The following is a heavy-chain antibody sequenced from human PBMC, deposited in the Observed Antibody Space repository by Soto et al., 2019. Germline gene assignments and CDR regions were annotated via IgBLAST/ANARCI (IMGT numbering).Heavy chain of an antibody. D-gene: IGHD7-27*01. J-gene: IGHJ4*02. CDR2: IYNTGST. CDR3: ARANCYSEY. Sequence: QVHLQESDPGLVKPSETLSPTCTVSGGSINNHYWSWIRQPAVKGLEWIGYIYNTGSTNYNPSLVCQVTMSVYTSKNRVSLNLTSRDAAETAIYYCARANCYSEYWGQGTLVSVSS. V-gene: IGHV4-59*11. CDR1: GGSINNHY.